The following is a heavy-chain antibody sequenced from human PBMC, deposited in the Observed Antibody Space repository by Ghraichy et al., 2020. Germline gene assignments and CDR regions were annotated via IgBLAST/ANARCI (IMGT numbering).Heavy chain of an antibody. D-gene: IGHD2-21*02. CDR1: GFTFDDYA. CDR2: ISWNSGSI. Sequence: GGSLRLSCAASGFTFDDYAMHWVRQAPGKGLEWVSGISWNSGSIGYADSVKGRFTISRDNAKNSLYLQMNSLRAEDTALYYCAKDSGDTPGYGMDVWGQGTTVTVSS. J-gene: IGHJ6*02. V-gene: IGHV3-9*01. CDR3: AKDSGDTPGYGMDV.